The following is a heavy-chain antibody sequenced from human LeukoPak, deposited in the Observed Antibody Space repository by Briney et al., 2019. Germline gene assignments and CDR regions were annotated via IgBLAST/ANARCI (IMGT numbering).Heavy chain of an antibody. V-gene: IGHV4-59*01. J-gene: IGHJ1*01. CDR2: IYYSGST. CDR3: ARAGGVYCSSTSCYAVYFQH. CDR1: GGSISSYY. Sequence: SETLSLTCTVSGGSISSYYWSWIRQPPGKGLEWIGYIYYSGSTNYNPPLKSRVTISVDTSKNQFSLKLSSVTAADTAVYYCARAGGVYCSSTSCYAVYFQHWGQGTLVTVSS. D-gene: IGHD2-2*01.